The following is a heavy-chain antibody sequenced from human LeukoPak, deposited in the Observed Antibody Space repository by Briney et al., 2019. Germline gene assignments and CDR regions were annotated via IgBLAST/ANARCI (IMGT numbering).Heavy chain of an antibody. V-gene: IGHV4-59*01. Sequence: SETLSLTCTVSGGSIRSSHWSWIRQPPGKGLEFIGYIYYSGTSNYNPSLKSRVTMSVDTSNNQFSLKLNSVTAADTAVYYCAKAAGYSTIYWFDPWGQGALVTVSS. CDR3: AKAAGYSTIYWFDP. CDR1: GGSIRSSH. CDR2: IYYSGTS. J-gene: IGHJ5*02. D-gene: IGHD6-13*01.